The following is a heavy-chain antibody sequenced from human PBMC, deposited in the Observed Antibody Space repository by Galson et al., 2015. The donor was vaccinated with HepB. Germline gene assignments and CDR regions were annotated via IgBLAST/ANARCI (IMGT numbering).Heavy chain of an antibody. CDR3: EKDTEPIPMFYFAF. Sequence: SLRLSCAASGFTFGNYAMHWVRQVPGRGLEWVAGISWNSGDIDYADSVRGRFTISRDNAKNSLYLQMNSLRDGDTALYYCEKDTEPIPMFYFAFWGQGTLVTVSS. D-gene: IGHD3-10*02. CDR1: GFTFGNYA. CDR2: ISWNSGDI. J-gene: IGHJ4*02. V-gene: IGHV3-9*01.